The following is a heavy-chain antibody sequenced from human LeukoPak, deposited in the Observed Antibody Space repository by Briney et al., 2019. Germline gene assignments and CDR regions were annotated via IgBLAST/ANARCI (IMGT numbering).Heavy chain of an antibody. Sequence: GGSLRLSCAASGFTFSSYWMSWVRQAPGKGLEWVANINQDGSGKYYVDSVKGRFTISRDNAKNSLYLQMNSLRAEDMALHYCAKDISAVAGRGAFDIWGQGTMVTVSS. CDR1: GFTFSSYW. V-gene: IGHV3-7*03. J-gene: IGHJ3*02. CDR2: INQDGSGK. CDR3: AKDISAVAGRGAFDI. D-gene: IGHD6-19*01.